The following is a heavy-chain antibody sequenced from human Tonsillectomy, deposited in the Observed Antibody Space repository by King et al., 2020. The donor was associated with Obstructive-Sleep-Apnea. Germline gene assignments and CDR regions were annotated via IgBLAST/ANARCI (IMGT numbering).Heavy chain of an antibody. D-gene: IGHD6-13*01. CDR3: ARSPGIAAAGSTFDY. Sequence: VQLQESGPGLVKPSGTLSLTCAVSGGSISSSNWWSWVRQPPGKGLEWIGVIYHSGSTNYNPSLKSRVTTSVDKSKNQFSLKLSSVTAADTAVYYCARSPGIAAAGSTFDYWGQGTLVTVSS. CDR2: IYHSGST. CDR1: GGSISSSNW. J-gene: IGHJ4*02. V-gene: IGHV4-4*02.